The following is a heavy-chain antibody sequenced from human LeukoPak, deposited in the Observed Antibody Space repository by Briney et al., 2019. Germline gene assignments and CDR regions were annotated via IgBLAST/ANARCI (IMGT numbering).Heavy chain of an antibody. D-gene: IGHD6-13*01. CDR2: IKSKTDGGTT. V-gene: IGHV3-15*01. CDR1: GFTFSNAY. Sequence: PGGSLRLSCAASGFTFSNAYMSWVRQAPGKGLEWVGRIKSKTDGGTTDYAAPVKGRFTISRDDSKNTLYLQMSSLKTEDTAVYYCTTDAGYSSRWYNYWGQGTLVTVSS. CDR3: TTDAGYSSRWYNY. J-gene: IGHJ4*02.